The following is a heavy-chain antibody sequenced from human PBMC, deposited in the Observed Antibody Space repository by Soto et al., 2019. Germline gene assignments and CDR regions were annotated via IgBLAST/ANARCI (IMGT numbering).Heavy chain of an antibody. V-gene: IGHV3-30*18. CDR2: ISYDGSNK. CDR1: GFTFSSYG. CDR3: AKDRHPHATRFDD. J-gene: IGHJ4*02. D-gene: IGHD2-2*01. Sequence: GGSLRLSCAASGFTFSSYGMHWVRQAPGKGLEWVAVISYDGSNKYYADSVKGRFTISRDNSKNTLYLQMNSLRAEDTAVYYCAKDRHPHATRFDDWAQGTLVTGSS.